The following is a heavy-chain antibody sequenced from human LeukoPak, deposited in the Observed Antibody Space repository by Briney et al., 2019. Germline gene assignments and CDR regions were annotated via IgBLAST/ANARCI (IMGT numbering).Heavy chain of an antibody. J-gene: IGHJ4*02. CDR3: ARNRAGGLEWLLTFDY. D-gene: IGHD3-3*01. CDR2: ASFDGNNN. CDR1: GFNFRSYA. V-gene: IGHV3-30-3*01. Sequence: GGSLRLSCAASGFNFRSYAMNWVRQAPGKGLEWVAVASFDGNNNFYSDSVKGRFTISRDNYGGTLYLEMNSLTTDDMGFYYCARNRAGGLEWLLTFDYWGQGTLVTVSS.